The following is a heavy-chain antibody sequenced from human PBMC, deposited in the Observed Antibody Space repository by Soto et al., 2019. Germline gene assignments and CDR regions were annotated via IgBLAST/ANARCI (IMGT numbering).Heavy chain of an antibody. CDR1: GGTFSSYA. D-gene: IGHD3-22*01. CDR3: ANNLPYYYDSSGYDYYGMDV. CDR2: IIPIFGTA. V-gene: IGHV1-69*01. J-gene: IGHJ6*02. Sequence: QVQLVQSGAEVKKPGSSVKVSCKASGGTFSSYAISWVRQAPGQGLEWMGGIIPIFGTANYAQKFQGRVTITADESTSTAYMELSSLRSEDTAVYYCANNLPYYYDSSGYDYYGMDVWGQWTTVTVSS.